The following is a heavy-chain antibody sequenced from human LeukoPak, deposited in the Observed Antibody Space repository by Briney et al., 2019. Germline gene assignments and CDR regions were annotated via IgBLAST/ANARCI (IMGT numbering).Heavy chain of an antibody. CDR1: GFTFSSYS. Sequence: GGSLRLSRAASGFTFSSYSMNWVRQAPGKGLEWVSSISSSSSYIYYADSVKGRFTISRDNAKNSLYLQMNSLRAEDTAVYYCARNYGSGSYLDYYYGMDVWGKGTTVTVSS. J-gene: IGHJ6*04. CDR2: ISSSSSYI. V-gene: IGHV3-21*06. CDR3: ARNYGSGSYLDYYYGMDV. D-gene: IGHD3-10*01.